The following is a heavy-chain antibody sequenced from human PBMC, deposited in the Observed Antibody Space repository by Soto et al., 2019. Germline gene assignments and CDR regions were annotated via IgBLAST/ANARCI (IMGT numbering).Heavy chain of an antibody. CDR2: IYYSGST. CDR3: ARDNPPSHDFWSGLSP. D-gene: IGHD3-3*01. V-gene: IGHV4-30-4*01. CDR1: GGSISSGDYY. Sequence: KPSETLSLTCTVSGGSISSGDYYWSWIRQPPGKGLEWIGYIYYSGSTYYNPSLKSRVTISVDTSKNQFSLKLSSVTAADTAVYYCARDNPPSHDFWSGLSPWGQGTLVTVSS. J-gene: IGHJ5*02.